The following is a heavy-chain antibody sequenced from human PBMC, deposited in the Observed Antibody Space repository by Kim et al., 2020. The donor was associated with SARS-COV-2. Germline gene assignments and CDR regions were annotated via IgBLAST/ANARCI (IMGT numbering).Heavy chain of an antibody. CDR3: ASRGYSYGYVY. D-gene: IGHD5-18*01. J-gene: IGHJ4*02. Sequence: SETLSLTCTVSGGSISSYYWSWIRQPPGKGLEWIGYIYYSGSTNYNPSLKSRVTISVDTSKNQFSLKLSSVTAADTAVYYCASRGYSYGYVYWGQGTLVTVSS. CDR2: IYYSGST. V-gene: IGHV4-59*13. CDR1: GGSISSYY.